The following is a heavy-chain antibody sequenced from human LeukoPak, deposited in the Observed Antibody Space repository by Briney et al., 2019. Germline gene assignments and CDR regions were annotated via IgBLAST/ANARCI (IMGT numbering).Heavy chain of an antibody. J-gene: IGHJ3*02. V-gene: IGHV1-46*01. CDR3: ARIRDGYNDAYNI. CDR2: INPGGDNT. CDR1: GYTFTNYY. Sequence: ASVKVSCKASGYTFTNYYIHWVRQAPGQGLEWMGLINPGGDNTNYAQNFQGRVTMTRDTSASTVYMELSSLRSEDTAIYYCARIRDGYNDAYNIWGQGTVVTVPS. D-gene: IGHD5-24*01.